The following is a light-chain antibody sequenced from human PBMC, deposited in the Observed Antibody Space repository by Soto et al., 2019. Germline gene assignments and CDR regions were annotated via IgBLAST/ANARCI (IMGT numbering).Light chain of an antibody. CDR3: QQANSLPTT. CDR2: AAS. CDR1: QGISSW. J-gene: IGKJ5*01. Sequence: TQGPSSESACVGTRVTITCRASQGISSWLAWYQQKPGKAPKLLIYAASSLQSGVPSRFSGSGSGTEFTLTISSLQPDDFATYYFQQANSLPTTFAQGTRLEIK. V-gene: IGKV1-12*01.